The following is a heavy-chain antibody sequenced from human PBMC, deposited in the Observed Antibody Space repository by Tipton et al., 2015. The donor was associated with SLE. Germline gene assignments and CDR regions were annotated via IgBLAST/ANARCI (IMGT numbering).Heavy chain of an antibody. J-gene: IGHJ4*02. CDR3: AKFEKTTDFYLDS. D-gene: IGHD1/OR15-1a*01. CDR2: ISGGGGST. CDR1: GFTFSSYA. V-gene: IGHV3-23*01. Sequence: SLRLSCATSGFTFSSYALSWVRRAPGKGLEWVSAISGGGGSTYYADFVKGRFSISIDKSKKTLFLQINSLRVDDTAKYYCAKFEKTTDFYLDSWGQGTLASVSS.